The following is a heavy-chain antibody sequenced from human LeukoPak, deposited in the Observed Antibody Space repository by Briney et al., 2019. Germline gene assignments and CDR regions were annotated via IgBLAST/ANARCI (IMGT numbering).Heavy chain of an antibody. CDR3: ARDPDMTGGY. V-gene: IGHV4-34*01. CDR1: GGSFSGYY. J-gene: IGHJ4*02. CDR2: INHSGST. Sequence: PSEALSLTCAVYGGSFSGYYWSWIRQPPGKGLEWIGEINHSGSTNYNPSLKSRVTISVDTSKNQFSLKLSSVTAAGTAVYYCARDPDMTGGYWGQGTLVTVSS. D-gene: IGHD4-23*01.